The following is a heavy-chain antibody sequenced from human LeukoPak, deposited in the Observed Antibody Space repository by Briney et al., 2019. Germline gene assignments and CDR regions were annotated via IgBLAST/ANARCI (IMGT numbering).Heavy chain of an antibody. Sequence: GGSLRLSCAASGFPFSSYAMHWVRQAPGKGLEYVSAISVSGGSTYYANSVKGRFTISRDNSKNMLYLQMGSLRVEDMAVYYCARESYSSSWSFDYWGQGTLVTVSS. CDR2: ISVSGGST. CDR1: GFPFSSYA. D-gene: IGHD6-13*01. V-gene: IGHV3-64*01. J-gene: IGHJ4*02. CDR3: ARESYSSSWSFDY.